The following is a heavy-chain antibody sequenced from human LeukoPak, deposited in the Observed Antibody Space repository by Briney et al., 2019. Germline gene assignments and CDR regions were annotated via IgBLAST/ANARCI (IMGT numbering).Heavy chain of an antibody. J-gene: IGHJ4*02. V-gene: IGHV1-2*02. CDR3: ARDLRSGEGFGELSVDY. CDR2: INPNSGGT. CDR1: GYTFTGYY. D-gene: IGHD3-10*01. Sequence: ASVKVSCKASGYTFTGYYMHWVRQAPGQGLEWMGCINPNSGGTSYAQKFQGRVTMTRDTSISTAYMELSRLRSDDTAVYYCARDLRSGEGFGELSVDYWGQGTLVTVSS.